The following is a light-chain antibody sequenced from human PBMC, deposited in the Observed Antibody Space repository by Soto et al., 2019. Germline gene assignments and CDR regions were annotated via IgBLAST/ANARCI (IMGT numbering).Light chain of an antibody. CDR1: QSVSRN. J-gene: IGKJ4*01. Sequence: ENVLTQSPATLSLSPGERATLSCRASQSVSRNLAWYQQKPGQAPRLLIFDASTRATGIPARFSGSGSGTDFALTISSLEPEDFAVYYCQQRSGWPLTFGGGTKVEIK. V-gene: IGKV3-11*01. CDR2: DAS. CDR3: QQRSGWPLT.